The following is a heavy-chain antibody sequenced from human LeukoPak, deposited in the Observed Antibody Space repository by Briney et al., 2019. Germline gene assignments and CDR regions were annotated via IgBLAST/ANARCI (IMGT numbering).Heavy chain of an antibody. V-gene: IGHV3-7*01. CDR1: GFIFKKYW. J-gene: IGHJ4*02. D-gene: IGHD5-24*01. CDR2: IKEDGSET. Sequence: GGSLRLSCAASGFIFKKYWMNWVRQVPGQGLQRLANIKEDGSETYYADSVKGRFTISRDNPKNLLFLQINSLRVEDTAVYYCARETPRRGETRDGYRWGQGTVVTVSS. CDR3: ARETPRRGETRDGYR.